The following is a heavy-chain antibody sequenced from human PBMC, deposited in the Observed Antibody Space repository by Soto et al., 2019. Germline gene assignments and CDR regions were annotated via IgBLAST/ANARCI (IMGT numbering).Heavy chain of an antibody. Sequence: QVQLQESGPGLVKPSQTLSLTCTVSGGSISSGDYYWRWIRQPPGKGLEWIGYIYYSGSTYYNPSLKSRVTISVDTSKNQFSLKLSSVTAADTAVYYCAGPAISGHRYYYYYGMDVWGQGTTVTVSS. D-gene: IGHD2-15*01. V-gene: IGHV4-30-4*01. CDR2: IYYSGST. CDR1: GGSISSGDYY. J-gene: IGHJ6*02. CDR3: AGPAISGHRYYYYYGMDV.